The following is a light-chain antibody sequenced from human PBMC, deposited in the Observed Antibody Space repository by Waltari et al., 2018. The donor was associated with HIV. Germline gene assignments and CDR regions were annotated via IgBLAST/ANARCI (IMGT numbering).Light chain of an antibody. J-gene: IGKJ5*01. CDR2: DAS. Sequence: EIVLTQSPATLSLSQGEGATLSCRASQSISRYLAWYQQKPGQAPRLLIYDASSRAAGIPARFRGSGSGTDFTLTISSLEPEDFAVYYCQQRSNWFITFGQGTRLEIK. V-gene: IGKV3-11*01. CDR1: QSISRY. CDR3: QQRSNWFIT.